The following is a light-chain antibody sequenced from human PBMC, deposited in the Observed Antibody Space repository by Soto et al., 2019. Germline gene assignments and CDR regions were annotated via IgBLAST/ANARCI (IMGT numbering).Light chain of an antibody. V-gene: IGLV2-14*03. CDR1: PNAIGTYDY. CDR2: GVT. J-gene: IGLJ1*01. CDR3: SSFTSDRIYV. Sequence: HSPLTQPTSVSGPLGQSITISGTGNPNAIGTYDYVSWYQQHPGRAPRLLIYGVTTRPSGISDRFSASKSGLTASLTISGLQPEDEADYYCSSFTSDRIYVFGPGTKVTVL.